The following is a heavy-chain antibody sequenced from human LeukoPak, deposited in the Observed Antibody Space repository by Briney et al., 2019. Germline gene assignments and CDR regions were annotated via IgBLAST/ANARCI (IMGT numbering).Heavy chain of an antibody. V-gene: IGHV3-7*01. Sequence: PGGSLRLSCAASGFTFSSYWMSWVRQAPGKGLEWVANIKQDGSEKYYVDSVKGRFTISRDNAKSSLYLQVNSLRAEDTAVYYCARVYYYYYYMDVWGKGTTVTVSS. CDR3: ARVYYYYYYMDV. CDR2: IKQDGSEK. J-gene: IGHJ6*03. CDR1: GFTFSSYW.